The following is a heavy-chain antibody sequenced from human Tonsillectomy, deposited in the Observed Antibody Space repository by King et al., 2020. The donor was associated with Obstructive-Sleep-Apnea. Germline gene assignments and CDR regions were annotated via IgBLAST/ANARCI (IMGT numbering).Heavy chain of an antibody. D-gene: IGHD3-10*01. CDR2: IYWDDDK. CDR1: GFSLSTSGVG. J-gene: IGHJ4*02. CDR3: AHSRYYGSGSYLGY. Sequence: ITLKESGPTLVKPTQTLTLTCTFSGFSLSTSGVGVGWIRQPPGQALEWLALIYWDDDKRYSPSLKSRLTITKDTSKNQVVLTMTNMDPVDTATYYCAHSRYYGSGSYLGYWGQGTLVTVSS. V-gene: IGHV2-5*02.